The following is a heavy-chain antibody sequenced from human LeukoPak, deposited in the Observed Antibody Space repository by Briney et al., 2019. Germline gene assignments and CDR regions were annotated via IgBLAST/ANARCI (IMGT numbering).Heavy chain of an antibody. Sequence: SETLSLTCTVSGGSISSSSYYWGWIRQPPGKELEWIGSIYYSGSTYYNPSLKSRVTISVDTSKNQFSLKLSSVTTADTAVYYCARVWNYYYYMDVWGKGTTVTVSS. CDR2: IYYSGST. CDR3: ARVWNYYYYMDV. J-gene: IGHJ6*03. D-gene: IGHD3-3*01. V-gene: IGHV4-39*07. CDR1: GGSISSSSYY.